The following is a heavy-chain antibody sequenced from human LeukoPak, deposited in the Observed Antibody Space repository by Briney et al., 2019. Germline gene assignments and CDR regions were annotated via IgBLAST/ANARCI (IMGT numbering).Heavy chain of an antibody. CDR2: MNPNSGNT. CDR3: ARGGATVTTYSFDY. CDR1: GYTFTSYD. V-gene: IGHV1-8*01. D-gene: IGHD4-17*01. Sequence: GASVKASCKASGYTFTSYDINWVRQATGQGLEWMEWMNPNSGNTGYAQKFQGRVTMTRNTSISTAYMELSSLRSEDTAVYYCARGGATVTTYSFDYWGQGTLVTVSS. J-gene: IGHJ4*02.